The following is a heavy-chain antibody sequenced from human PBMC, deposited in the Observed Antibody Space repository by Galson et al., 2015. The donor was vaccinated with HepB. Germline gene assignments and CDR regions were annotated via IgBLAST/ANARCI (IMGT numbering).Heavy chain of an antibody. CDR3: ARIIAAAGHYYFDY. CDR2: ISSSSSTI. Sequence: SLRLSCAASGFTFSSYSMNWVRQAPGKGLEWVSYISSSSSTIYYADSVKGRFTISRDNAKNSLYLQMNSLRAEDTAVYYCARIIAAAGHYYFDYWGQGTLVTVSS. CDR1: GFTFSSYS. D-gene: IGHD6-13*01. V-gene: IGHV3-48*04. J-gene: IGHJ4*02.